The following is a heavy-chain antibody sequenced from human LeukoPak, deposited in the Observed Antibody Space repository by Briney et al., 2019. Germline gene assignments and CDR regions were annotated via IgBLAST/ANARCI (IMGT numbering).Heavy chain of an antibody. CDR1: GYSFSNYW. D-gene: IGHD1-26*01. CDR2: IYPGDSDT. Sequence: EESLKISCKGSGYSFSNYWIGWVRQMPGKGLEWMGIIYPGDSDTRYSPSFQGQVTISADKSISTAYLQWSSLKASDTAMYYCTRVVFSGSYPLCDYWGQGTLVTVSS. J-gene: IGHJ4*02. V-gene: IGHV5-51*01. CDR3: TRVVFSGSYPLCDY.